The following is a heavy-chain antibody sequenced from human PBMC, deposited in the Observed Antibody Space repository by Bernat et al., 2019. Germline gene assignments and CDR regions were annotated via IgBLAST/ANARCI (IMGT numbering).Heavy chain of an antibody. CDR3: ARVLTILGVSKGGMDV. CDR2: INPSGGST. CDR1: GYTFTSYY. J-gene: IGHJ6*02. D-gene: IGHD3-3*01. V-gene: IGHV1-46*01. Sequence: QVQLVQSGAEVKKPGASVKVSCKASGYTFTSYYMHWVRQAPGQGLEWMGIINPSGGSTSYAQKFQGRVTMTRDTSTSTVYMELSSLRSEDTAVYYCARVLTILGVSKGGMDVWGQGTTVTVSS.